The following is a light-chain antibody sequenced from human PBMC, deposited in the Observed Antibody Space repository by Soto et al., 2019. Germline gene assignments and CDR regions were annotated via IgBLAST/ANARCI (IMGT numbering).Light chain of an antibody. Sequence: DIQMTQSPSTLSASIGDRVTITCRASQTISSWLAWYQQKPGKAPKLLIYDASSLESGVPSSFSGSGSGTEFTLTISSLQPDDFATYHCQQYDSYPWRFGQGTKVEIK. CDR3: QQYDSYPWR. CDR1: QTISSW. J-gene: IGKJ1*01. CDR2: DAS. V-gene: IGKV1-5*01.